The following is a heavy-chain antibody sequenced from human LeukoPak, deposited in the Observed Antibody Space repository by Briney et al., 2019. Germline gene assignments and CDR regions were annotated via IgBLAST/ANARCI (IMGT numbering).Heavy chain of an antibody. Sequence: SETLSLTCTVSGYSISSGYYWGWIRQPPGKGLEWIGSIYHSGSTYYNPSLKSRVTISVDTSKNQFSLKLSSVTAADTAVYYCAAERGRRWLQLRGSFDYWGQGTLVTVSS. CDR1: GYSISSGYY. D-gene: IGHD5-24*01. CDR3: AAERGRRWLQLRGSFDY. J-gene: IGHJ4*02. V-gene: IGHV4-38-2*02. CDR2: IYHSGST.